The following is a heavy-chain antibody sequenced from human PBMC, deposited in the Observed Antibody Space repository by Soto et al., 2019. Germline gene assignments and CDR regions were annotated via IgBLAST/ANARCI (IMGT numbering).Heavy chain of an antibody. Sequence: QVQLQESGPGLVKPSQTLSLTCTVSGGSISSGDYYWSWIRNPPGKGMKRIGYIYYIGSTYYNPSLKSRVTIAVDTSKNQFSLKLSSVTAADTAVYYVARVYESSLGELLIYYFDYWGQGTLVTVSS. J-gene: IGHJ4*02. CDR2: IYYIGST. D-gene: IGHD3-16*01. V-gene: IGHV4-30-4*01. CDR1: GGSISSGDYY. CDR3: ARVYESSLGELLIYYFDY.